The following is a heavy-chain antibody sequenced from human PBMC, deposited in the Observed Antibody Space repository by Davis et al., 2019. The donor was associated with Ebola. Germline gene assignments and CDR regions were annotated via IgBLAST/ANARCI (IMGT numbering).Heavy chain of an antibody. CDR1: GYTFTSYG. D-gene: IGHD3-3*01. J-gene: IGHJ6*02. CDR2: IIPIFGTA. Sequence: SVKVSCKASGYTFTSYGISWVRQAPGQGLEWMGGIIPIFGTANYAQKFQGRVTITADESTSTAYMELSSLRSEDTAVYYCARDLAYSVNDFWYYYGMDVWGQGTTVTVSS. V-gene: IGHV1-69*13. CDR3: ARDLAYSVNDFWYYYGMDV.